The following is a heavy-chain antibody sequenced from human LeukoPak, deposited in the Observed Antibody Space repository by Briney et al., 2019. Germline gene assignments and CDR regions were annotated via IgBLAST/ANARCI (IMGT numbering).Heavy chain of an antibody. V-gene: IGHV3-48*03. J-gene: IGHJ4*02. CDR2: ISSSGSTI. Sequence: GGSLRLSCAASGFTLSSYEMNWVRQAPGKGLEWVSYISSSGSTIYYADSVKGRFTISRDNAKNSLYLQMNSLRAEDTAVYYCARGKSYGSGSYYPTNYFDYWGQGTLVTVSS. CDR1: GFTLSSYE. CDR3: ARGKSYGSGSYYPTNYFDY. D-gene: IGHD3-10*01.